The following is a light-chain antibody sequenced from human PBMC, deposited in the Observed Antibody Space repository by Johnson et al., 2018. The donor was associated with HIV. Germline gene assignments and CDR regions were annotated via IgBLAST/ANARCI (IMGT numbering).Light chain of an antibody. Sequence: HSVLTQPPSVSAAPGQKVTISCSGSSCDIGNNYVSWHQKFPGAAPKVLIYDNNKRPSGIPDRFSGSKSGTSATMGIAGLQTGDEADYYCGTWDKSLNTGAVFGTGTKVTVL. CDR2: DNN. CDR1: SCDIGNNY. V-gene: IGLV1-51*01. CDR3: GTWDKSLNTGAV. J-gene: IGLJ1*01.